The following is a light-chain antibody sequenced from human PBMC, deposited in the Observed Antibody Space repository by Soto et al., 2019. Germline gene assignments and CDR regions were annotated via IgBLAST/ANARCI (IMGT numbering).Light chain of an antibody. CDR3: QQRSNWPLT. CDR2: DAS. Sequence: EIVLIQSPANLSLYPGERATLSCRASQSVSHYLAWYQQKPGQAPSLLIYDASNRATAVPARFSGSGSGTDFTLTISSLEPEDFAVYYCQQRSNWPLTFGGGTKVDIK. V-gene: IGKV3-11*01. CDR1: QSVSHY. J-gene: IGKJ4*01.